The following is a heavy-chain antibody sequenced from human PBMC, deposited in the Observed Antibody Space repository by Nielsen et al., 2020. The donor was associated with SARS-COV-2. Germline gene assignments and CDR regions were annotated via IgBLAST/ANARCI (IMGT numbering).Heavy chain of an antibody. V-gene: IGHV4-4*02. Sequence: SETLSLTCAVSGGSISSSNWWSWVRQPPGKGLEWIGEIYHSGSTNYNPSLKSRVTISVDKSKNQFSLKLSSVTAADTAVYYCARDPDQITDDQVGLYYGMDVWGQGTTVTVSS. CDR1: GGSISSSNW. D-gene: IGHD1-14*01. CDR2: IYHSGST. J-gene: IGHJ6*02. CDR3: ARDPDQITDDQVGLYYGMDV.